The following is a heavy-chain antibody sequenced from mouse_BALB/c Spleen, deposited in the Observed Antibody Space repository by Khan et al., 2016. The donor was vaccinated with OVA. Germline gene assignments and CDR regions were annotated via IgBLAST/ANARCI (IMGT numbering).Heavy chain of an antibody. J-gene: IGHJ3*01. V-gene: IGHV2-2*02. CDR2: ICRAGST. CDR3: TRRAYDYCRGALFAY. Sequence: QVQLKQSGPGLVHPSQSLSTTCTVPGFSLVNYSVHWIRQFPGKGLEWLGVICRAGSTDYNAAFTSRLTITNDYSRRQVVVKVIYIQLNEKVTYSSTRRAYDYCRGALFAYISQWTLVTVSA. D-gene: IGHD2-4*01. CDR1: GFSLVNYS.